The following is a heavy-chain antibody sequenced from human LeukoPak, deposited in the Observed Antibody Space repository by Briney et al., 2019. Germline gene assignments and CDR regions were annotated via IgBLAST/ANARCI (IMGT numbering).Heavy chain of an antibody. V-gene: IGHV4-38-2*02. CDR2: IYHSGST. CDR1: GYSISSGYY. Sequence: SETLCLTCIVSGYSISSGYYWGWIRQPPGKGLEWIGSIYHSGSTYYNPSLKSRVTISVDTSKNQFSLKLSSVTAADTAVYYCARDSLVRGVTGYYYYYYMDVWGKGTTVTISS. CDR3: ARDSLVRGVTGYYYYYYMDV. J-gene: IGHJ6*03. D-gene: IGHD3-10*01.